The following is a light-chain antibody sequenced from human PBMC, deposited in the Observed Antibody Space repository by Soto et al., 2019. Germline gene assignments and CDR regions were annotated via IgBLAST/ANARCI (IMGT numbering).Light chain of an antibody. CDR1: QGISTY. CDR3: QQFNSYPYT. J-gene: IGKJ2*01. Sequence: DIQLTQSPSFLSASVGDRVTITCRASQGISTYLAWYQQKPGKAPQLLISAASTLENEVPLRFSGSGSGTEFALTISSLQPEDFATYYCQQFNSYPYTFGQGTKLEIK. CDR2: AAS. V-gene: IGKV1-9*01.